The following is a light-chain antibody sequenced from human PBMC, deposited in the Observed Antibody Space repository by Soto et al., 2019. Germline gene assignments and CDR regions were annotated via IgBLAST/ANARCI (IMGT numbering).Light chain of an antibody. Sequence: AIQLTQSPSSLSASVGDRVTITCRASQGISSALAWYQQKPGKVPKLLIYDASSLESGVPSRFSGSGSGTDFTLTINSLQPEDFATYYCQQFNSYPPLTFGGGTKVEIK. J-gene: IGKJ4*01. CDR1: QGISSA. CDR2: DAS. CDR3: QQFNSYPPLT. V-gene: IGKV1-13*02.